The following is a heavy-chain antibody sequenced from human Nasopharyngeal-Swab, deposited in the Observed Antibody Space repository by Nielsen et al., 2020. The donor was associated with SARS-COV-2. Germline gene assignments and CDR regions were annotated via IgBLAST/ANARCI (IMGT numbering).Heavy chain of an antibody. J-gene: IGHJ3*02. CDR1: RGTVGSYA. V-gene: IGHV1-69*06. CDR2: IIPIFGTA. CDR3: ARGDTIFGKGSYDAFDI. Sequence: SVKASCKASRGTVGSYAISWVRQTPAQGLEWMGGIIPIFGTANYAQKFQGRVTITADKSTSTAYMELSSLRSEDTAVYYCARGDTIFGKGSYDAFDIWGQGTMVTVSS. D-gene: IGHD3-3*01.